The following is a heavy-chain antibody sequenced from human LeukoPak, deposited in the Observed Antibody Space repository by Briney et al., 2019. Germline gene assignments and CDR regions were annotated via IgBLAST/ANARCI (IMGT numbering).Heavy chain of an antibody. D-gene: IGHD2-2*01. J-gene: IGHJ5*02. CDR3: ARDSRRYQLLRNWFDP. CDR2: INHSGST. Sequence: SETLSLTCAVYGGSFSGYYWSWIRQPPGKGLEWIGEINHSGSTNYNPSLKSRVTISVDTSKNQISLKLSSVTAADTAVYYCARDSRRYQLLRNWFDPWGQGTLVTVSS. V-gene: IGHV4-34*01. CDR1: GGSFSGYY.